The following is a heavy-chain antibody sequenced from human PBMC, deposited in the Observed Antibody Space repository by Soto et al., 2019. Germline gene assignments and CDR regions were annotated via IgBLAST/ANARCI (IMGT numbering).Heavy chain of an antibody. Sequence: PSETLSLTCTVSGGSISSSSYYWGWIRQPPGKGLEWIGSIYYSGSTYYNPSLKSRVTISVDTSKNQFSLKLSSVTAADTAVYYCARQGTYYYGSGSYYPGDAFDIWGQGTMVT. CDR3: ARQGTYYYGSGSYYPGDAFDI. CDR1: GGSISSSSYY. V-gene: IGHV4-39*01. J-gene: IGHJ3*02. CDR2: IYYSGST. D-gene: IGHD3-10*01.